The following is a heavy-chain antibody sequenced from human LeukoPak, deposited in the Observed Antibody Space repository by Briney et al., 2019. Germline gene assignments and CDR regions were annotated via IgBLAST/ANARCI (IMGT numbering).Heavy chain of an antibody. CDR3: ARELDSSGYYYPLGYFDL. D-gene: IGHD3-22*01. V-gene: IGHV4-39*07. Sequence: SETLSLTCTVSGGSISSSSYYWGWIRQPPGKGLEWIGSIYYSGSTNYNPSLKSRVTISVDTSKNQFSLKLSSVTAADTAVYYCARELDSSGYYYPLGYFDLWGRGTLVTVSS. J-gene: IGHJ2*01. CDR2: IYYSGST. CDR1: GGSISSSSYY.